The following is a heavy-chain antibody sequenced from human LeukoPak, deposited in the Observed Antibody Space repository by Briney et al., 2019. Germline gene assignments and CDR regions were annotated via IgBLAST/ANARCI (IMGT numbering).Heavy chain of an antibody. Sequence: SVKVSCKASGGTFSSYAISWVRQAPGQGLEWMGGIIPIFGTANYAQKFQGRVTITADESTSTAYMELSSLRSEDTAVYYCARVLIAAAGYYFDYWAREPWSPSPQ. V-gene: IGHV1-69*13. D-gene: IGHD6-13*01. CDR1: GGTFSSYA. CDR2: IIPIFGTA. J-gene: IGHJ4*02. CDR3: ARVLIAAAGYYFDY.